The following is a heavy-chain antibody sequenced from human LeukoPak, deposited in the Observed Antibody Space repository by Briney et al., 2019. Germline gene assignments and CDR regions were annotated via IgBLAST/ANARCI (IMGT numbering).Heavy chain of an antibody. CDR3: ARDLRRTTFDY. Sequence: GGSLRLSCAASGFAFNNYGMHWVRQAPGKGLEWVGVMWSEDNSQHYADSVKGRFTISKDSSKNTLYLQMNSLRAEDTAVYYCARDLRRTTFDYWGQGTPVTVSS. CDR2: MWSEDNSQ. D-gene: IGHD4-11*01. J-gene: IGHJ4*02. CDR1: GFAFNNYG. V-gene: IGHV3-33*01.